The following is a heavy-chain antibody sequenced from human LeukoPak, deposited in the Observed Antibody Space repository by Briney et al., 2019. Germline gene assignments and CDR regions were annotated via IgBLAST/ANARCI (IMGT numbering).Heavy chain of an antibody. CDR2: INPNSGGT. D-gene: IGHD3-22*01. Sequence: GASVKVSCKASGYTFTGYYMHWVRQAPGQGLEWMGWINPNSGGTNYAQKFQGRVTMTRDTSISTAYMELSRLRSDDTAVYYCASNTDYYDNSGCFDYWGQGTLVTVSS. J-gene: IGHJ4*02. V-gene: IGHV1-2*02. CDR1: GYTFTGYY. CDR3: ASNTDYYDNSGCFDY.